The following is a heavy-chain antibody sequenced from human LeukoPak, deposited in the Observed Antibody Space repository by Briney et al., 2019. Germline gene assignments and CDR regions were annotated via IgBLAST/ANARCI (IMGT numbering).Heavy chain of an antibody. Sequence: AGGSLRLSCAASGFTFSSYWMSWVRQAPGKGLEWVANIKQDGSEKYYVDSVKGRFTISRDNAKNSLYLQMNSLRAEDTAVYYCARVWVYWYSSSFYFDPWGQGTLVTVSS. J-gene: IGHJ5*02. V-gene: IGHV3-7*01. CDR2: IKQDGSEK. D-gene: IGHD6-13*01. CDR3: ARVWVYWYSSSFYFDP. CDR1: GFTFSSYW.